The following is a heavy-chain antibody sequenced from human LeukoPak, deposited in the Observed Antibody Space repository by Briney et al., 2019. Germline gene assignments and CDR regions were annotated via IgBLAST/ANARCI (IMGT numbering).Heavy chain of an antibody. CDR1: GFTFCYYA. J-gene: IGHJ4*02. V-gene: IGHV3-9*01. CDR3: AKDHPAD. D-gene: IGHD2-2*01. Sequence: GRSLRLSFSTSGFTFCYYAMHLVPQAPGEGLEWVSGISWNSGSIGYADSVKGRFTISRDNAKNSLYLQMNSLRAEDTALYYCAKDHPADWGQGTLVTVSS. CDR2: ISWNSGSI.